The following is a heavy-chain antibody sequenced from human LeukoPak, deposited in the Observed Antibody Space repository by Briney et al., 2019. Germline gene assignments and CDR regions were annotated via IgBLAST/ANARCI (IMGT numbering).Heavy chain of an antibody. Sequence: GGSLRLSCAASGFTFSNAWMSWVRQAPGKGLEWVGFIRSKAYGGTTEYAASVKGRFTISRDDSKSIAYLQMNSLKTEDTAVYYCTRQYQLDYWGQGTLVTVSS. CDR1: GFTFSNAW. J-gene: IGHJ4*02. V-gene: IGHV3-49*04. CDR2: IRSKAYGGTT. D-gene: IGHD2-2*01. CDR3: TRQYQLDY.